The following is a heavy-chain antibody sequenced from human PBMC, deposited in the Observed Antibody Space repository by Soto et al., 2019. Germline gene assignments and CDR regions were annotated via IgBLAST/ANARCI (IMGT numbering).Heavy chain of an antibody. D-gene: IGHD1-26*01. V-gene: IGHV3-9*01. J-gene: IGHJ6*02. CDR3: VKGRGSFLVHFGLDV. CDR2: VDWNSGSV. CDR1: GFTFDDYA. Sequence: EVQLVESGGGFVQPGRSLRLSCIASGFTFDDYAMHWVRQAPGKGLEWVSSVDWNSGSVAYADSVKGRFTVSRDNARNSLFLQMKLLRGEDTAVYYCVKGRGSFLVHFGLDVWGQGTTVTVSS.